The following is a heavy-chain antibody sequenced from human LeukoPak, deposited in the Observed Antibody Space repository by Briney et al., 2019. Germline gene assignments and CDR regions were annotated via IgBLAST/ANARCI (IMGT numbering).Heavy chain of an antibody. Sequence: CKXSGYTFTXXAMHWVRQAPGQRLEWMGWINAGNGNTKYSQKFQGRVTITRDTSASTAYMELSSLRSEDTAVYYCASAFENYYDSRDAFDICGQGTMVTVSS. D-gene: IGHD3-22*01. CDR1: GYTFTXXA. CDR3: ASAFENYYDSRDAFDI. V-gene: IGHV1-3*01. CDR2: INAGNGNT. J-gene: IGHJ3*02.